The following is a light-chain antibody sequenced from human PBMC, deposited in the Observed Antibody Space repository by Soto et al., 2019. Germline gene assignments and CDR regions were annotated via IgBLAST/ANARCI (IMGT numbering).Light chain of an antibody. CDR1: QGISNY. CDR2: AAF. V-gene: IGKV1-27*01. CDR3: QTYNSAPRT. Sequence: DVQMTQAPSSLSASVGDGVTITCRASQGISNYLAWYQQKRGKVPKLLIYAAFIFQSGVPSRFSGSGSGTDFTLTISSLQPEDVATYYCQTYNSAPRTFGGRTKVEIK. J-gene: IGKJ4*01.